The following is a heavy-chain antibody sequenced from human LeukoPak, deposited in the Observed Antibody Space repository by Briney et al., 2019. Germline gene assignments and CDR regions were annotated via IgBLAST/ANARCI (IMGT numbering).Heavy chain of an antibody. J-gene: IGHJ4*02. CDR2: MNPNSGNT. D-gene: IGHD3-9*01. CDR1: GYTFTSYD. Sequence: ASVKVSCKASGYTFTSYDIDWVRQATGQGLEWMGWMNPNSGNTGYAQKFQGRVTMTRNTSISTAYMELSSLRSEDTAVYYCARRSYYDILTGYYYFDYWGQGTLVTVSS. CDR3: ARRSYYDILTGYYYFDY. V-gene: IGHV1-8*01.